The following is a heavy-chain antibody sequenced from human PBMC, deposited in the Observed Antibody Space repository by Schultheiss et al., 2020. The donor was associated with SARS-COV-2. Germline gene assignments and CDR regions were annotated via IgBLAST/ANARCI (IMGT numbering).Heavy chain of an antibody. V-gene: IGHV3-7*03. J-gene: IGHJ6*02. CDR2: IKQDGSEK. D-gene: IGHD6-6*01. Sequence: GESLKISCAASGFTFSSYAMSWVRQAPGKGLEWVANIKQDGSEKYYVDSVKGRFTISRDNSKNTLFLQMNSLRAEDTAVYYCTNHEHSSSLFSHYNYAMDVWGQGTTVTVSS. CDR3: TNHEHSSSLFSHYNYAMDV. CDR1: GFTFSSYA.